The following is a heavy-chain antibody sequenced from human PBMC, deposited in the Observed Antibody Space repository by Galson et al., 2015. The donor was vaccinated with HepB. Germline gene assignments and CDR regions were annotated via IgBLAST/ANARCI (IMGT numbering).Heavy chain of an antibody. CDR1: GFIFSTYA. CDR3: AKGRQWLVQATATPYDS. CDR2: ISGSGANT. Sequence: SLRLSCAASGFIFSTYAMSWVRQTPGKGLEWVPAISGSGANTYYADSVKGRFTISRDNSKNTLYLQMNRLRAEDTAVYYCAKGRQWLVQATATPYDSWGQGTQVTVSS. V-gene: IGHV3-23*01. J-gene: IGHJ4*02. D-gene: IGHD6-19*01.